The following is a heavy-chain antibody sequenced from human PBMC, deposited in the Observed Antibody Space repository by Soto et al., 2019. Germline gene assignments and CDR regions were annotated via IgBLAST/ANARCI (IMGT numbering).Heavy chain of an antibody. Sequence: QVRLVESGGGLVKPGGSLRLSCAASGFTFSDYYMSWIRQARGKGLEWVSYISSSGSTIYYADSVKGRFTISRDNAKNSLYLQMNSLRAEDTVVYYCASGPQLELLVGMDVWGQGTTVTVSS. CDR1: GFTFSDYY. CDR3: ASGPQLELLVGMDV. D-gene: IGHD1-7*01. CDR2: ISSSGSTI. V-gene: IGHV3-11*01. J-gene: IGHJ6*02.